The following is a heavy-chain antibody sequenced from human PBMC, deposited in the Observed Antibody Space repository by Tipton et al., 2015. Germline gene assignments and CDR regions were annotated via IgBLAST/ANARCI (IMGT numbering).Heavy chain of an antibody. D-gene: IGHD3-10*01. V-gene: IGHV3-23*01. CDR3: ARHSDPNKPITMVRGVIRVYFDY. J-gene: IGHJ4*02. CDR1: GFTFSSYA. Sequence: SLRLSCAASGFTFSSYAMRWVRQAPGKGLEWVSGISGSGGKTYYADSVKGRFTISRDNSKNTVYLQMNSLRAEDTALYYCARHSDPNKPITMVRGVIRVYFDYWGQGTLVTVSS. CDR2: ISGSGGKT.